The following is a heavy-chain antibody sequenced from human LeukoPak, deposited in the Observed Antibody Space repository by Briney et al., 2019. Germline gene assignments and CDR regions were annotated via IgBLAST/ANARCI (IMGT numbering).Heavy chain of an antibody. D-gene: IGHD2/OR15-2a*01. CDR3: ATWAFYHNLDV. Sequence: GGSLRLSCTASGFTIGPHAMYWVRHGPGRGLEWVSVIKADGSGKFYADSVRGRFTTSRDNSKNSLYLQMNSLTSEDTALYYCATWAFYHNLDVWGQGTTVIVSS. J-gene: IGHJ6*02. CDR1: GFTIGPHA. V-gene: IGHV3-43*02. CDR2: IKADGSGK.